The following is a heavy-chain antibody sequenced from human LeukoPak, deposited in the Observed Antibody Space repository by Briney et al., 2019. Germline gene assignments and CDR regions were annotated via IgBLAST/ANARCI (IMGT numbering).Heavy chain of an antibody. J-gene: IGHJ5*02. V-gene: IGHV4-34*01. CDR2: INHSGST. Sequence: PSETLSLTCAVYGGSFSGYYWSWIRQPPGKGLEWIGEINHSGSTNYNPSLKSRVTISVDTSKNQFSLKLSSVTAADTAVYYCARVFRGRYYGSGSVIPIHSKNWFDPWGQGTLVTVSS. CDR1: GGSFSGYY. CDR3: ARVFRGRYYGSGSVIPIHSKNWFDP. D-gene: IGHD3-10*01.